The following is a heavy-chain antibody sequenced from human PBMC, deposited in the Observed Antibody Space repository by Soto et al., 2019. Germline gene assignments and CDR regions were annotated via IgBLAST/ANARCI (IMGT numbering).Heavy chain of an antibody. CDR3: ARESGGASATLDYYDFYMDC. D-gene: IGHD1-26*01. V-gene: IGHV1-2*04. J-gene: IGHJ6*03. Sequence: ASVKVSCKASGDTFTGYYMHWVRQAPGQGLEWMGWINPNSGVTKYAQKFQGWVTMTRDTSIRTVYMQLSRLRSDDTAVYYCARESGGASATLDYYDFYMDCWGPGTTVTVSS. CDR1: GDTFTGYY. CDR2: INPNSGVT.